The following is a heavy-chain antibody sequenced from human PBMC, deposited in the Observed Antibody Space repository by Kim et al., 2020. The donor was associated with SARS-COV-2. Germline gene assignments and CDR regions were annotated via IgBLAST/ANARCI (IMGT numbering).Heavy chain of an antibody. CDR3: ARGGGMATITGGYYFDY. J-gene: IGHJ4*02. Sequence: LKSRVTKSVDTSKNQFSLKLSSVNAADRAVYYCARGGGMATITGGYYFDYWGQGTLVTVSS. V-gene: IGHV4-34*01. D-gene: IGHD5-12*01.